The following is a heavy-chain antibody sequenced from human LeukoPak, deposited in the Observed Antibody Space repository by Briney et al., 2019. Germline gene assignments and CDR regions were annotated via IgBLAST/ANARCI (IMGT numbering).Heavy chain of an antibody. CDR3: ARGFGEPPKY. J-gene: IGHJ4*02. V-gene: IGHV1-69-2*01. CDR2: VDPEDGET. Sequence: ASVKVSCKASGYTFTSYYMHWVQQAPGKGLEWMGRVDPEDGETIYAKKFQGRVTMTTDTSTSTAYMELRSLRSDDTAVYYCARGFGEPPKYWGQGTLVTVSS. CDR1: GYTFTSYY. D-gene: IGHD3-3*01.